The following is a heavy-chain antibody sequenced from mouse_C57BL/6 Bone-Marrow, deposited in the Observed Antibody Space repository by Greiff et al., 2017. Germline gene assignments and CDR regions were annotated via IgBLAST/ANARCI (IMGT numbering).Heavy chain of an antibody. CDR2: IWSGGST. CDR1: GFSLTSYG. V-gene: IGHV2-2*01. CDR3: AREVITTGFDD. Sequence: QVQLKQSGPGLVQPSQSLSITCTVSGFSLTSYGVHWVRQSPGKGLEWLGVIWSGGSTDYNAAFISRLSISKDNSKSQVVFKMNSLQADDTAIYYCAREVITTGFDDWGQGTTLTVSS. J-gene: IGHJ2*01. D-gene: IGHD1-1*01.